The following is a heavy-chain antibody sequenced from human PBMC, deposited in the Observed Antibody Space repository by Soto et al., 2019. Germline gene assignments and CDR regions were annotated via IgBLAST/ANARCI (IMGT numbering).Heavy chain of an antibody. CDR3: ARVPGRL. CDR2: VYSGGAT. V-gene: IGHV3-53*02. D-gene: IGHD3-10*01. J-gene: IGHJ4*02. CDR1: GFSGSRNS. Sequence: QLVETGGGGIQPGTSLTLSCAASGFSGSRNSMTWVRQAPGKGLEWFSFVYSGGATFYADSEKGRFILSRDDSQNTMYLQMNNLRAEDTAFYYCARVPGRLWGRGTLVTVAS.